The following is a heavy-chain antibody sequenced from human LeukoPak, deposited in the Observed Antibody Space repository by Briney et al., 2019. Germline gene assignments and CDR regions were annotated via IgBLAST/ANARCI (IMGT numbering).Heavy chain of an antibody. CDR2: IYHSGST. CDR3: ARPQEYSSSLTYYFDY. Sequence: SQTLSLTCTVSGGSISSGGYYWSWIRQPPGKGLEWIGYIYHSGSTNYNPSLKSRVTISVDTSKNQFSLKLGSVTAADTAVYYCARPQEYSSSLTYYFDYWGQGTLVTVSS. D-gene: IGHD6-6*01. CDR1: GGSISSGGYY. J-gene: IGHJ4*02. V-gene: IGHV4-30-2*01.